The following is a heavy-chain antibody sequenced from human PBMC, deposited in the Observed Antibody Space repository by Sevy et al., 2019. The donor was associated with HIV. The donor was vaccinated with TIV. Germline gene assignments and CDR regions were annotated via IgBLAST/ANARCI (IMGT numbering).Heavy chain of an antibody. J-gene: IGHJ4*02. V-gene: IGHV3-53*01. Sequence: GGSLRLSCAASGFTVSGNHVNWVRQAPGTGLEWVSVIYGGGSPYYADSVKGRFTISRDISKNTVYLQMNNLRAEDTAVYYCGGAGGFSYWGQRTLVTVSS. CDR3: GGAGGFSY. CDR2: IYGGGSP. CDR1: GFTVSGNH. D-gene: IGHD2-8*02.